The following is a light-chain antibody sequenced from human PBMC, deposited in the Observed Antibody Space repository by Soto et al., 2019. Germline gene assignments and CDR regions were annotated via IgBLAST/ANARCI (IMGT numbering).Light chain of an antibody. J-gene: IGKJ1*01. CDR3: QLYADWPLT. Sequence: EIVMTQSPGTLSVSPGERATLSCRASQSVGSNLAWYQQKPGQAPRLLIHGASTRATGIAARFSGSGSGTEFTLTINSLQSEDFAVYYCQLYADWPLTIGQGTKVEIK. CDR1: QSVGSN. V-gene: IGKV3-15*01. CDR2: GAS.